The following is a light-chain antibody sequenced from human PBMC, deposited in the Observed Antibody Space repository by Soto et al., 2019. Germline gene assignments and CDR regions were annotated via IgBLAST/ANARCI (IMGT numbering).Light chain of an antibody. CDR1: QSVSSSY. CDR3: QHYRTS. Sequence: EIVLTQSPGTLSLSPGERATLSCRASQSVSSSYLAWYQQKPGQPPRLLIYGASSRATGIPDRFSGSGSGTDFTLTITRLETEDFAVYYCQHYRTSFGGGKKVEIK. CDR2: GAS. J-gene: IGKJ4*01. V-gene: IGKV3-20*01.